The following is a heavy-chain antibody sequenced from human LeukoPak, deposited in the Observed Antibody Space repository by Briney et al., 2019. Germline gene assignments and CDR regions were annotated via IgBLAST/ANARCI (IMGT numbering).Heavy chain of an antibody. Sequence: GGSLRLSCAASGFTFSSYSMNWVRQAPGKGLEWVSYISSSSSTIYYADPVKGRFTISRDNAKNSLYLQMNSLRAEDTAVYYCARGSRIAVAGTNYYYGMDVWGQGTTVTVSS. CDR3: ARGSRIAVAGTNYYYGMDV. D-gene: IGHD6-19*01. J-gene: IGHJ6*02. CDR1: GFTFSSYS. CDR2: ISSSSSTI. V-gene: IGHV3-48*01.